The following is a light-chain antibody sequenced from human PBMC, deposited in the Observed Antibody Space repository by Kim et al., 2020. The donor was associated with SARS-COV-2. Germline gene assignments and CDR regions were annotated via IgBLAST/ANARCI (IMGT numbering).Light chain of an antibody. V-gene: IGLV2-14*03. CDR3: TSSTTGNTFV. Sequence: GLLITISCSGTSSDVGTHYYVSWYQQQPGKAPNLLIYDVTKRPSGISNRFSGSKSGNTASLTISGLQAEDEADFYCTSSTTGNTFVFGGGTQLTVL. CDR2: DVT. J-gene: IGLJ2*01. CDR1: SSDVGTHYY.